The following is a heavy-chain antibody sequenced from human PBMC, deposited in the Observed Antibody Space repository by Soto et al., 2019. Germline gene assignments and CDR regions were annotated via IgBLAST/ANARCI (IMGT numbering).Heavy chain of an antibody. CDR1: GDSINTYY. CDR2: IYRSGTT. J-gene: IGHJ4*02. CDR3: ARVQMATIYFDY. V-gene: IGHV4-59*01. D-gene: IGHD5-12*01. Sequence: PSETLSLTCTVSGDSINTYYWSWIRQPPGKGLEWIGHIYRSGTTRYNPSVKSRVTISVDTSKNQFSLKLSSVTAADTAVYYCARVQMATIYFDYWGQG.